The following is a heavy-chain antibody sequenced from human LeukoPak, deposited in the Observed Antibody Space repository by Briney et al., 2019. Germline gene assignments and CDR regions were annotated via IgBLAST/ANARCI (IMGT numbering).Heavy chain of an antibody. CDR1: GFTFSSYS. CDR3: ARPWNYYYYYVMDV. D-gene: IGHD1-1*01. CDR2: ISSSSSTI. V-gene: IGHV3-48*02. J-gene: IGHJ6*02. Sequence: PGGSLRLSCAASGFTFSSYSMNWVRQAPGKGLEWVSYISSSSSTIYYADSVKGRFTISRDNAKNTLYLQMNSLRDEDTAVYYCARPWNYYYYYVMDVWGQGTTVTVSS.